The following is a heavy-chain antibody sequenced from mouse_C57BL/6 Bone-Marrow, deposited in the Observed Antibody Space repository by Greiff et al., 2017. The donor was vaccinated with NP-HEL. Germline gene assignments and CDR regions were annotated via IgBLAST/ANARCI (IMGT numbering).Heavy chain of an antibody. V-gene: IGHV1-26*01. CDR2: INPNNGGT. J-gene: IGHJ2*01. Sequence: VQLQQSGPELVKPGASVKISCKASGYTFTDYYMNWVKQSHGKSLEWIGDINPNNGGTNYNQKFKGKATLTVDKSSSTAYMRLRSLTSEDSAVYYCARYHYYGSSYDYWGQGTTLTVSS. CDR1: GYTFTDYY. CDR3: ARYHYYGSSYDY. D-gene: IGHD1-1*01.